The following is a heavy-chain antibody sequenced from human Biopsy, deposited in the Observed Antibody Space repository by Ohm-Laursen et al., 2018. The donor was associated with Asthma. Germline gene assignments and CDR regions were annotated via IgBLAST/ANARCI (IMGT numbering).Heavy chain of an antibody. CDR3: ARGDSSNWSHYYFDY. J-gene: IGHJ4*02. CDR2: IYSGGTS. Sequence: SLRLSCIASGFAVSRDHMFWVRQAPGKDLEWVSVIYSGGTSHTADSVRGRFTISRDYSKNTLYLQMHSLRAEDTAVYYCARGDSSNWSHYYFDYWGQGTLVTVSS. CDR1: GFAVSRDH. D-gene: IGHD3-22*01. V-gene: IGHV3-53*01.